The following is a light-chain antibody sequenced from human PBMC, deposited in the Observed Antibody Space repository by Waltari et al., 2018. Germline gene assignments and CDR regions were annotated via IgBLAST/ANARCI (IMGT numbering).Light chain of an antibody. V-gene: IGLV4-69*01. CDR3: QTGGHGTWV. J-gene: IGLJ3*02. CDR1: SGHSSNI. Sequence: QLVLTQSPSASASLGASIKLTCTLSSGHSSNIIAWLQQQPERGPRYLMKVNSDGTHSKGDDIPDRFSGSSSGDERYLTISSLQSEDEADYYCQTGGHGTWVFGGGTKVTVL. CDR2: VNSDGTH.